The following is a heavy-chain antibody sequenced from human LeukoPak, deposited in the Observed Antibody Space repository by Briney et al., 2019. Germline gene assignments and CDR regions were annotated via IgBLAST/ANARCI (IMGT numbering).Heavy chain of an antibody. CDR2: ISYNVGRT. V-gene: IGHV3-23*01. Sequence: AGGSLRLSCAASGFTFSNYGMNWVRQAPGKGLEWVSTISYNVGRTYYADSVEGRFTISRDNAKNSLYLQMNSLRAEDTAVYYCARPRGCGSSRCNNFDYWGQGTLVTVSS. J-gene: IGHJ4*02. D-gene: IGHD2-2*01. CDR3: ARPRGCGSSRCNNFDY. CDR1: GFTFSNYG.